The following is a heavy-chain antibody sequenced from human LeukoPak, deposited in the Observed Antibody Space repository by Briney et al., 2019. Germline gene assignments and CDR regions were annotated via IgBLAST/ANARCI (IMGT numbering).Heavy chain of an antibody. Sequence: SETLSLTCAVYGGSLSGYYWTWIRQPAGKGLEWIGRIYTSGSTNYNPSLKSRVTMSVDTSKNQFSLKLSSVTAADTAVYYCARELRGVDGSGGSRWFDPWGQGTLVTVSS. J-gene: IGHJ5*02. V-gene: IGHV4-4*07. CDR3: ARELRGVDGSGGSRWFDP. CDR1: GGSLSGYY. D-gene: IGHD3-10*01. CDR2: IYTSGST.